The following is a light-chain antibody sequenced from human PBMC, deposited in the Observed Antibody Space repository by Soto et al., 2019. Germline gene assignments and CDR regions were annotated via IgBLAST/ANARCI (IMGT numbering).Light chain of an antibody. CDR2: GAS. CDR1: QSISSY. V-gene: IGKV1-39*01. Sequence: DIQMTKSTYSLSASVGDRVTITCRASQSISSYLNWYQQKPGKAPKLLIYGASSLQSGVPSRFSGSGSGTDFTLTISSLQPEDFASYYCQQSYSTSITFGQRRLLEN. J-gene: IGKJ5*01. CDR3: QQSYSTSIT.